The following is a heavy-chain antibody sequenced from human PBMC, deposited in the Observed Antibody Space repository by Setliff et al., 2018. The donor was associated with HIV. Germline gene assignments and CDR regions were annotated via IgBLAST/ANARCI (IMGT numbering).Heavy chain of an antibody. V-gene: IGHV3-48*03. CDR1: GFTFSNCE. D-gene: IGHD5-12*01. Sequence: PGGSLRLSCAASGFTFSNCEMNWVRQAPGKGLEWVGFIRSKAYGGTTEYAASVKGRFTISRDNTKNSLYLQMNSLRAEDTAVYYCARGSGYDKGAYHYYYGMDVWGQGTTVTVSS. J-gene: IGHJ6*02. CDR2: IRSKAYGGTT. CDR3: ARGSGYDKGAYHYYYGMDV.